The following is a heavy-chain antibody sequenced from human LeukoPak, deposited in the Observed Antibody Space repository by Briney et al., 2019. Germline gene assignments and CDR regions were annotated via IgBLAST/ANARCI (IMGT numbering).Heavy chain of an antibody. Sequence: SETLSLTCTVSGYSISSGNYWGWIRQPPGKGLEWIGSIYHSGSTYYNPSLKSRVTISVDTSKNQFSLKLSSVTAADTAVYYCARDRSSGWYNDDYWGQGTLVTVSS. CDR1: GYSISSGNY. CDR3: ARDRSSGWYNDDY. D-gene: IGHD6-19*01. J-gene: IGHJ4*02. V-gene: IGHV4-38-2*02. CDR2: IYHSGST.